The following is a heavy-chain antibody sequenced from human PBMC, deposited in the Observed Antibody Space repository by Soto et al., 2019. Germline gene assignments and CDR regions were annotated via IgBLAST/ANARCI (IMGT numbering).Heavy chain of an antibody. J-gene: IGHJ5*02. CDR1: GFTFSSYE. CDR2: ISSSGSTI. V-gene: IGHV3-48*03. CDR3: ARDSGYYDSSGYYFRWFDP. Sequence: GGSLRLSCAASGFTFSSYEMNWVRQSPGKGLEWVSYISSSGSTIYYADSVKGRFTISRDNAKNSLYLQMNSLRAEDTAVYYCARDSGYYDSSGYYFRWFDPWGQGTLVTVSS. D-gene: IGHD3-22*01.